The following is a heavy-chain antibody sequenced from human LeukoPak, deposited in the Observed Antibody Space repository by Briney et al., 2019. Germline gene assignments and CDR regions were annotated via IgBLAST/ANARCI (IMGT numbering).Heavy chain of an antibody. D-gene: IGHD3-22*01. CDR1: GFTFSSYA. CDR2: ISGSGGST. J-gene: IGHJ4*02. Sequence: GGSLRLSCAASGFTFSSYAMSWVRQAPGKGLEWVSAISGSGGSTYYADSVKGRFTISRDNSKNTLYLQMNSLRAEDTAVYYCAKGSYYYDSSGYSPIYWGQGTLVTVSP. V-gene: IGHV3-23*01. CDR3: AKGSYYYDSSGYSPIY.